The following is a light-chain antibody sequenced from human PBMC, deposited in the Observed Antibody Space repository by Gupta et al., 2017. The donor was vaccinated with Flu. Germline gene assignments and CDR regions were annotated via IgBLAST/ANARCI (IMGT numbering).Light chain of an antibody. CDR3: SSYTSSSSWV. CDR2: EVS. Sequence: QSTLTHPVSVSGSPGQSSRVSCYGTSSDVGVYNYVSWYQQHPGKAPKLMIYEVSNRPSGVSNRVSGSKSGNTASLTISGLQAEDEADYYCSSYTSSSSWVFGGGTKLTVL. V-gene: IGLV2-14*01. J-gene: IGLJ3*02. CDR1: SSDVGVYNY.